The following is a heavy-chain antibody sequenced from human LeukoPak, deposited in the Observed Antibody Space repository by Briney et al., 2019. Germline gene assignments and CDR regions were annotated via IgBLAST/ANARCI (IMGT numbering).Heavy chain of an antibody. V-gene: IGHV3-21*01. Sequence: GGSLRLSCAASGFTFSSYSMNWVRQAPGKGLEWVSSISSSSSYIYYADSVKGRVTISRDNAKNSLYLQMNSLRAEDTAVYYCARDNFERGNTTYYSYYYGMDVWGQGTTVTVSS. CDR1: GFTFSSYS. CDR3: ARDNFERGNTTYYSYYYGMDV. J-gene: IGHJ6*02. CDR2: ISSSSSYI. D-gene: IGHD4-23*01.